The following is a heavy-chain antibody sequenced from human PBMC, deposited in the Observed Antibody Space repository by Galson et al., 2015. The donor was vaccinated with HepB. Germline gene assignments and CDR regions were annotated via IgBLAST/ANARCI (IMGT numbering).Heavy chain of an antibody. CDR1: GYKFASYW. CDR2: IYPGDSDT. Sequence: QSGAEVKKPGESLKISCQGSGYKFASYWIAWVRQMPGKGLEWMGIIYPGDSDTRYSPSFQGQVSMSVDKSINLAYLQWNNLKASDTAMYYCARQDGNFPIEYWGQGTLVTVSS. V-gene: IGHV5-51*01. J-gene: IGHJ4*02. CDR3: ARQDGNFPIEY. D-gene: IGHD2/OR15-2a*01.